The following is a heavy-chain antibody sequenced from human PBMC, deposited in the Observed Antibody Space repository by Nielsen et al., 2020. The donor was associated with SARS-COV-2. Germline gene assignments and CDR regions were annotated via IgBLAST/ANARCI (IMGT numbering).Heavy chain of an antibody. CDR2: ISGSGGST. J-gene: IGHJ6*02. Sequence: ESLKISCAASGFTFSSYAMSWVRQAPGKGLEWVSAISGSGGSTYYADSVKGRFTISRDNAKNSLYLQMNSLRAEDTAVYYCARDVRAVAGTYYYYGMDVWGQGTTVTVSS. D-gene: IGHD6-19*01. V-gene: IGHV3-23*01. CDR3: ARDVRAVAGTYYYYGMDV. CDR1: GFTFSSYA.